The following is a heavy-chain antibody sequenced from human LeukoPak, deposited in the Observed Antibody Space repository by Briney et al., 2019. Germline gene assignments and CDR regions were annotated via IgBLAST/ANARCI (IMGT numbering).Heavy chain of an antibody. V-gene: IGHV3-23*01. CDR3: AKVWSSGWYFPPPYWPSDY. Sequence: GGSLRLSCVTSGFTFSSYAFHWVRQAPGKGLEWVSAISGSGGSTYYADSVKGRFTISRDNSKNTLYLQMNSLRAEDTAVYYCAKVWSSGWYFPPPYWPSDYWGQGTLVTVSS. CDR2: ISGSGGST. CDR1: GFTFSSYA. D-gene: IGHD6-19*01. J-gene: IGHJ4*02.